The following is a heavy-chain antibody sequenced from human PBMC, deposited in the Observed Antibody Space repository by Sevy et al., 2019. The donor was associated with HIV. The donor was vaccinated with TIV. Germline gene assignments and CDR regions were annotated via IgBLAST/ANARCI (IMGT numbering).Heavy chain of an antibody. CDR1: GFTFSNYA. J-gene: IGHJ1*01. CDR3: TKEGEGYNYGSWGSFGL. Sequence: GGSLRLSCAASGFTFSNYAMSWVRQAPGKGLEWVSGISGSAFYTYYADSVKGRFTISRDNPKNALYLQMNSLRAEDTAVYYCTKEGEGYNYGSWGSFGLWGQGTLVTVSS. D-gene: IGHD3-22*01. CDR2: ISGSAFYT. V-gene: IGHV3-23*01.